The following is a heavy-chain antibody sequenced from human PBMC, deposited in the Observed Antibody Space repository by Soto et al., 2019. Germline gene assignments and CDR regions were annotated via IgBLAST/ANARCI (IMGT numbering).Heavy chain of an antibody. CDR1: GFSLSTSGMR. J-gene: IGHJ4*02. CDR3: VRSIAAGGYYFAY. Sequence: SGPTLVNPTQTLTLTCTFSGFSLSTSGMRVSWIRQPPGKALEWLARIDWDDDKIYSTSLKTRLTISKDTSKNQVVLTMTNMEPVDTATYYCVRSIAAGGYYFAYWGQGTQVTVSS. D-gene: IGHD6-13*01. CDR2: IDWDDDK. V-gene: IGHV2-70*04.